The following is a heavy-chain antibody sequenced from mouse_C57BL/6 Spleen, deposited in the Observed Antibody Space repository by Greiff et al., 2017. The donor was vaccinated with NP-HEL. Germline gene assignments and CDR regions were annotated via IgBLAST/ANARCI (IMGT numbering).Heavy chain of an antibody. CDR2: INPNYGTT. D-gene: IGHD1-1*01. CDR3: ARTRTTVVATSDYFDY. CDR1: GYSFTDYN. J-gene: IGHJ2*01. V-gene: IGHV1-39*01. Sequence: VQLKESGPELVKPGASVKISCKASGYSFTDYNMNWVKQSNGKSLEWIGVINPNYGTTSYIQKFKGKATLTVDQSSSTASMQLNSLTSEDSAVYYCARTRTTVVATSDYFDYWGQGTTLTVSS.